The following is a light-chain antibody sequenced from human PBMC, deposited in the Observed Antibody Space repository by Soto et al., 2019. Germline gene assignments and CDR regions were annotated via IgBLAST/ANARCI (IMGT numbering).Light chain of an antibody. V-gene: IGKV1-9*01. CDR1: QGIGSY. J-gene: IGKJ4*01. Sequence: IQLTQSPSFLSASIGDRVTMACRASQGIGSYLAWYQQKPGKAPRLLIYAASTLQSGVPSRFSGSGSDTEFTLTISSLQPEDFATYYCQQLNNYPLTFGGGTKVDI. CDR2: AAS. CDR3: QQLNNYPLT.